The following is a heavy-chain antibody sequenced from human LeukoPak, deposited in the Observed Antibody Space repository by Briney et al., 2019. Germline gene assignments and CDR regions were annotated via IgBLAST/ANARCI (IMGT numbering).Heavy chain of an antibody. CDR1: GGSISSSTYY. D-gene: IGHD3-10*01. CDR3: ARRNSGSGNFDC. CDR2: MYYGGST. J-gene: IGHJ4*02. Sequence: SETLSLTCTVSGGSISSSTYYWGWVPQPPGKGLEWIVNMYYGGSTYYNPSLKSRVTISVDTSNNQFSLKLSSVTAADTAMYYCARRNSGSGNFDCWGQGTLVTVSP. V-gene: IGHV4-39*01.